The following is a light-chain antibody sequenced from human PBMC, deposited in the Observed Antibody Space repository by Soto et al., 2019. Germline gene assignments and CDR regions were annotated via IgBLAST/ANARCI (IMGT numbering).Light chain of an antibody. CDR1: SSNIGINT. Sequence: QYVLTQPPSASGTPGQRVTISCSGSSSNIGINTVNWYQQLPGTAPKLLIYRNNRRPSGVPDRFSGSKSGTSASLAISGLQSEDEADYYCAAWDDSLNGVVFGGGTKLTV. CDR3: AAWDDSLNGVV. CDR2: RNN. J-gene: IGLJ2*01. V-gene: IGLV1-44*01.